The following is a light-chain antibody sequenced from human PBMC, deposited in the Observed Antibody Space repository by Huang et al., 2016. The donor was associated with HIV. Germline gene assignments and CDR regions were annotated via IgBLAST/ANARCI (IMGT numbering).Light chain of an antibody. J-gene: IGKJ4*01. CDR2: DAS. CDR3: QQRVNGLT. CDR1: QNINTH. Sequence: EIVLTQSPATLSFFPGQRVSLSCRASQNINTHLAWYQQRPGQPPRLLIYDASSRVPGVAARFSGIGSGTDFTRTISSLESEDFATYYCQQRVNGLTFGGGTKV. V-gene: IGKV3-11*01.